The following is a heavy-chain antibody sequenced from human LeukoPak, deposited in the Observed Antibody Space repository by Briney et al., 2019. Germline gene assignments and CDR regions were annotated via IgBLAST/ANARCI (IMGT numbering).Heavy chain of an antibody. CDR2: INHSGST. V-gene: IGHV4-34*01. CDR1: GGSFSGYY. J-gene: IGHJ4*02. Sequence: SETLSLTCAVYGGSFSGYYWSWIRQPPGKGLEWIGEINHSGSTNYNPSLKSRVTISVDTSKNQFSLKLSSVTAADTAVYYCARGLGYWGQGTLVTVSS. D-gene: IGHD3-16*01. CDR3: ARGLGY.